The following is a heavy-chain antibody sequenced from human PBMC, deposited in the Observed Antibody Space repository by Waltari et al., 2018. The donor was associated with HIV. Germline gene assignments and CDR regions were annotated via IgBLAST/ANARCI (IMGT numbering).Heavy chain of an antibody. Sequence: QVQLQESGPGLVQTLETLSLTCAVSGSSITIGYYWAWIRQSPGKGLEWIATIHYNGRADYNPALGGRVLVSLDPSKNQFSLKMRYVTAADTAIYYCARDWGVTTGPFDFWGQGTQVTVSS. CDR1: GSSITIGYY. CDR2: IHYNGRA. D-gene: IGHD4-4*01. V-gene: IGHV4-38-2*02. CDR3: ARDWGVTTGPFDF. J-gene: IGHJ4*02.